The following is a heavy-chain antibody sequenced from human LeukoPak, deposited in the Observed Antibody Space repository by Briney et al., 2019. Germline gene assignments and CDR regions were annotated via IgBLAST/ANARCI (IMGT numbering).Heavy chain of an antibody. V-gene: IGHV3-23*01. CDR1: GFTFINYA. J-gene: IGHJ4*02. CDR2: SSGSGAST. Sequence: GGSLRLSCVGSGFTFINYAMTWVRQSPGRGLEYVSSSSGSGASTHYADSVKGRFTISRDNAKNSLYLQMNSLRAEDTAVYYCARDMDIVATWSYNSGFDYWGQGTLVSVSS. CDR3: ARDMDIVATWSYNSGFDY. D-gene: IGHD5-12*01.